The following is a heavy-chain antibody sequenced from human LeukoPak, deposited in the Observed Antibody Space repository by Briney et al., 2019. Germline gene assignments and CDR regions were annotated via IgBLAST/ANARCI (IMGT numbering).Heavy chain of an antibody. Sequence: SETLSLTCTVSGGSISSYYWSSIRQPAGNGREWIGRIYTSGSTNYNPSLKSRVTMSVDPSKNQFSLQLSSVTAADTAVYYCARGIVVVPAAIREGYYFDYWGQGTLVSVSS. V-gene: IGHV4-4*07. CDR1: GGSISSYY. D-gene: IGHD2-2*01. CDR3: ARGIVVVPAAIREGYYFDY. J-gene: IGHJ4*02. CDR2: IYTSGST.